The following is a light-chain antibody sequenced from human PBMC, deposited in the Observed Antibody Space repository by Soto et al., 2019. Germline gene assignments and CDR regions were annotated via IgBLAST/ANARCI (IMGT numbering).Light chain of an antibody. CDR1: SSDIGGYNY. J-gene: IGLJ2*01. Sequence: QSALTQPPSASGSPGQSVAISCTGTSSDIGGYNYVSWYQQHPGKAPKLMIFEVSKRPSWVPDRFSASKSGNTASLTVSGLQADDEANYYCSSYAGSNNVIFGGGTKLTVL. CDR2: EVS. CDR3: SSYAGSNNVI. V-gene: IGLV2-8*01.